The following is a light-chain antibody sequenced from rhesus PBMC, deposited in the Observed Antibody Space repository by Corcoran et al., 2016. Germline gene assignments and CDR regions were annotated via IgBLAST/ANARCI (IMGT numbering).Light chain of an antibody. CDR1: ENVNNY. Sequence: DIQMTQSPSSLSASVGDRVTITCRASENVNNYLNWYQQKQGKAPNVLLFKASTLKSGVPSRFSGSGSGTDYTVTISSLQREDVATYYCQQGYRFPWTFGQGTRVEIK. V-gene: IGKV1-74*01. CDR2: KAS. CDR3: QQGYRFPWT. J-gene: IGKJ1*01.